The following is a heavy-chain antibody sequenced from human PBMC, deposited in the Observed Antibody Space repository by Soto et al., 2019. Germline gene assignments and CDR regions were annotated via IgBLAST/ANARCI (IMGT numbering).Heavy chain of an antibody. V-gene: IGHV4-59*08. CDR2: IYYSGST. J-gene: IGHJ4*02. Sequence: PSETLSFTCTVAGGSFSSYYLCWIRPPPGKGLGWIGYIYYSGSTNYNPSLKSRVPIPVDTSKNQFSLKLSSVTAADTAVYYCARNYGPGYTFDYWGQGTLVTVSS. D-gene: IGHD3-10*01. CDR3: ARNYGPGYTFDY. CDR1: GGSFSSYY.